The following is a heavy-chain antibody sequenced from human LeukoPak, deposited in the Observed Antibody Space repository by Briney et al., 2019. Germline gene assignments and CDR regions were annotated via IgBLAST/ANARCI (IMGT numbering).Heavy chain of an antibody. CDR1: GASIGTGGFY. CDR3: ARDHSYYFGPQPSTLDV. D-gene: IGHD3-10*01. Sequence: PSETLSLTCTISGASIGTGGFYWTWIRQPPGEGLECIGYIYYTGSVDYNASLKRRLTISLDTSKNQFSLRLTSVPAADTGVYYCARDHSYYFGPQPSTLDVWGQGTAVTVSS. J-gene: IGHJ6*02. CDR2: IYYTGSV. V-gene: IGHV4-31*03.